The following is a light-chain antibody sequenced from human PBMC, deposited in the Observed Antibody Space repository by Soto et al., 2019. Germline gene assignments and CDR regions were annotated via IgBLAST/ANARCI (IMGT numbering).Light chain of an antibody. CDR1: SNDIGLYNF. J-gene: IGLJ2*01. CDR3: SSYAGFNQIL. Sequence: QSVLTQPPSASGSPGQSVTISCTGTSNDIGLYNFVSWYQQHPGKAPKLTIFDVTKRPSGVPDRFSGSKSGNTASLTVSGLQSEDEADYYCSSYAGFNQILFGGGTQLTVL. V-gene: IGLV2-8*01. CDR2: DVT.